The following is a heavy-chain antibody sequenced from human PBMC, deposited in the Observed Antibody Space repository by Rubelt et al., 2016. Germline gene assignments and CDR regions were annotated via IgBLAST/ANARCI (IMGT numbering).Heavy chain of an antibody. CDR2: INPIGGST. V-gene: IGHV1-46*01. J-gene: IGHJ4*02. Sequence: QVQLVQSGAEVKKPGASVKVSCKASGYTFTSYYMHWVRQAPGPGLEWMGIINPIGGSTTYAQKCQGRVTMTRDTSTSTVYMDLSSLRCEDTAVYYCARVGFYYDSGSYVDWGQGTLVTVSS. D-gene: IGHD3-10*01. CDR1: GYTFTSYY. CDR3: ARVGFYYDSGSYVD.